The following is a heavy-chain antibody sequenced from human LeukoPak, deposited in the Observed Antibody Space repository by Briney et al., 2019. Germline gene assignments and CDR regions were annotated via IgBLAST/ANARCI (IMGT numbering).Heavy chain of an antibody. D-gene: IGHD2-21*02. CDR2: INWNGGST. Sequence: PGGSLRLSCAASGFTFDDYGMSWVRQAPGKGLEWVSGINWNGGSTGYADSVKGRFTISRDNAKNSLYLQMNSLRAEDTALYYCARDHKTYCGGDCPIDYWGQGTLVTVSS. J-gene: IGHJ4*02. V-gene: IGHV3-20*04. CDR3: ARDHKTYCGGDCPIDY. CDR1: GFTFDDYG.